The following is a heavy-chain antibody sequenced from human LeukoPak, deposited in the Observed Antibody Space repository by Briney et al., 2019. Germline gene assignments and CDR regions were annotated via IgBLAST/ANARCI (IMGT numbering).Heavy chain of an antibody. D-gene: IGHD4-17*01. CDR2: ISGSDGNT. CDR3: ARDSSVPYGITD. J-gene: IGHJ4*02. V-gene: IGHV3-23*01. CDR1: GFTFSKYA. Sequence: GGSLRLSCAASGFTFSKYAMSWVRQAPGKGLEWVSAISGSDGNTFYADSVKGRFTISRDNSKNTLSLQMNNLRAEDTALYYCARDSSVPYGITDWGQGTLVTVSS.